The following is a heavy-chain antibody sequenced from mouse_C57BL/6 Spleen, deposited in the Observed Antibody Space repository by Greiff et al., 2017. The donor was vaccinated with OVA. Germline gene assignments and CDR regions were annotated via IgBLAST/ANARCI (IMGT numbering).Heavy chain of an antibody. CDR2: IWTGGGT. CDR1: GFSLTSYA. Sequence: QVQLKESGPGLVAPSQRLSITCTVSGFSLTSYAISWVRQPPGKDLEWLGVIWTGGGTNYNSALKSRLSISKDNSKSQVFLKMNSLQTDDTARYYCARTPYSNYYAMDYWGQGTSVTVSS. CDR3: ARTPYSNYYAMDY. V-gene: IGHV2-9-1*01. J-gene: IGHJ4*01. D-gene: IGHD2-5*01.